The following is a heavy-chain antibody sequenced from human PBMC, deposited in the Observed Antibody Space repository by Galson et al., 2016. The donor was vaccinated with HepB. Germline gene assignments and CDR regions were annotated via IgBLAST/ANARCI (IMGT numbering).Heavy chain of an antibody. CDR1: GYRFFAYG. CDR2: ISANSGNT. V-gene: IGHV1-18*04. Sequence: SVKVSCKASGYRFFAYGISWVRQAPGQGLEWLGWISANSGNTIYAQKFQDRVTMTRDTSASKVYMDLRSLRSDDTAVYYCARDVQFRFDYWGQGTLVTVSS. J-gene: IGHJ4*02. CDR3: ARDVQFRFDY. D-gene: IGHD4-11*01.